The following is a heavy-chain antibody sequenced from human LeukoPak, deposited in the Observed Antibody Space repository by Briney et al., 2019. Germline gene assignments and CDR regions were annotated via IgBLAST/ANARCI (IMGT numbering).Heavy chain of an antibody. D-gene: IGHD3-10*01. Sequence: ASVKVSCKTSGYMFTGFFIHWVRQAPGQGLEWMGSVSPNNGGTRYSKRIQGRVNMTSDTSTRTAHMQLSGLRFDDTAVYYCATLLWFGDFDYWGQGTPVTVSS. CDR2: VSPNNGGT. CDR1: GYMFTGFF. J-gene: IGHJ4*02. CDR3: ATLLWFGDFDY. V-gene: IGHV1-2*02.